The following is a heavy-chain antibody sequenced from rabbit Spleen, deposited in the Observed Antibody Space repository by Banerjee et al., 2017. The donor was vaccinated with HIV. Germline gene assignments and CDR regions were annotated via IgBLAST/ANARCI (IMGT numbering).Heavy chain of an antibody. V-gene: IGHV1S40*01. CDR2: IDPVFGAT. J-gene: IGHJ4*01. D-gene: IGHD1-1*01. Sequence: QSLEESGGDLVKPGASLTLTCTASGFSFSAGYYMCWVRQAPGKGLEWIGYIDPVFGATYYATWVNGRFTISSHNAQNTLYLQLNSLTAADTATYFCVRGASSSGYYSLWGQGTLVTVS. CDR1: GFSFSAGYY. CDR3: VRGASSSGYYSL.